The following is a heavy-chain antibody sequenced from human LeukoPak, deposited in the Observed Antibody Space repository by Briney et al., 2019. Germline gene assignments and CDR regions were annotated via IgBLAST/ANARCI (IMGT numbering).Heavy chain of an antibody. V-gene: IGHV4-61*08. CDR2: IYYSGST. J-gene: IGHJ4*02. CDR1: GGSISSGGYY. D-gene: IGHD5-18*01. CDR3: ARHVTAMAPIDY. Sequence: PSQTLSLTCTVSGGSISSGGYYWSWIRQPPGKGLEWIGYIYYSGSTNYNPTLKSRVTISVDTSKNQFSLKLSSVTAADTAVYYCARHVTAMAPIDYWGQGTLVTVSS.